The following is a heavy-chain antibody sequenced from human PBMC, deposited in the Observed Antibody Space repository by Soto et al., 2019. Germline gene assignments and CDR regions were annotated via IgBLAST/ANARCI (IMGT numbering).Heavy chain of an antibody. CDR1: GFTFIAYA. D-gene: IGHD3-3*01. J-gene: IGHJ6*02. V-gene: IGHV3-30*18. CDR3: AKETSRYDFWSGYYYYYGMDV. Sequence: HPGGSLRLSCAASGFTFIAYAMHWVRQAPGEGPKWVAVISNDGTNEEFADSVKGRFTISRDNSKNTLYLQMNSLRAEDTGVYFCAKETSRYDFWSGYYYYYGMDVWGQGTTVTVSS. CDR2: ISNDGTNE.